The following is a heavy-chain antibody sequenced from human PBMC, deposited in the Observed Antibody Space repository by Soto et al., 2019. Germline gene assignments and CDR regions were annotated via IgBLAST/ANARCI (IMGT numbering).Heavy chain of an antibody. Sequence: PGGSMGLSCAASGFTFSDPYMDWSCQTQGKGLEWVGRTRNKANSYATEYAASVKGRFTISRDDSKNSLYLQMNSLKTEDTAVYYCATLITVGYCSGGSCHPGLIWRQGTMDTVSS. D-gene: IGHD2-15*01. CDR3: ATLITVGYCSGGSCHPGLI. CDR1: GFTFSDPY. V-gene: IGHV3-72*01. J-gene: IGHJ3*02. CDR2: TRNKANSYAT.